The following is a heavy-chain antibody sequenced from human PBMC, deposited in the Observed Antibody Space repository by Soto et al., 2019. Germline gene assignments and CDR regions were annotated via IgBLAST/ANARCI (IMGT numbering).Heavy chain of an antibody. J-gene: IGHJ5*02. CDR3: ARVPDYDILSGFDP. D-gene: IGHD3-9*01. CDR1: GGTFSSYA. CDR2: IIPIFGTA. Sequence: ASVKGSCKASGGTFSSYAISWVRQAPGQGLEWMGGIIPIFGTANYAQKFQGRVTITADESTSTAYMELSSLRSEDTAVYYCARVPDYDILSGFDPWGQRTLVTVSS. V-gene: IGHV1-69*13.